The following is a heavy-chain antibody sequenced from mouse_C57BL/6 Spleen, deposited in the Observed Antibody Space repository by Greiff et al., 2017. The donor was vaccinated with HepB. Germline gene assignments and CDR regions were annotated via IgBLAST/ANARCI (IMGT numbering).Heavy chain of an antibody. CDR3: ARGNYYGSSYDFDY. CDR1: GYTFTDYY. Sequence: EVQLQQSGPELVKPGASVKISCKASGYTFTDYYMNWVKQSHGKSLEWIGDINPNNGGTSYNQKFKSKATLTVDKSSSTAYMELRSLTSEDSAVYYCARGNYYGSSYDFDYWGQGTTLTVSS. V-gene: IGHV1-26*01. D-gene: IGHD1-1*01. J-gene: IGHJ2*01. CDR2: INPNNGGT.